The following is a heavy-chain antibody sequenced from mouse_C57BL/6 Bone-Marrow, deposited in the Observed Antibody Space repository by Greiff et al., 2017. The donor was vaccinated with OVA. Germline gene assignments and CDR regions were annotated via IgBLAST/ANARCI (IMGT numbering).Heavy chain of an antibody. V-gene: IGHV1-55*01. D-gene: IGHD1-1*01. J-gene: IGHJ2*01. CDR2: IYPGSGST. Sequence: VQLQQPGAELVKPGASVKMSCKASGYTFTSYWITWVKQRPGQGLEWIGDIYPGSGSTNYNEKFKGKATLTVDKSSSTAYMQLSSLTSEDSAVYYWARPFATVAYCCDDWGQGTTLTVSS. CDR1: GYTFTSYW. CDR3: ARPFATVAYCCDD.